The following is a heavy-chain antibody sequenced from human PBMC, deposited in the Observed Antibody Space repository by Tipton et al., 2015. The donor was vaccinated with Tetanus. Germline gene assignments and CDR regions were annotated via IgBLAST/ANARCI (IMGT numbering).Heavy chain of an antibody. V-gene: IGHV5-51*01. Sequence: QLVQSGAEVKKPGXPLKISCKTSXYTFTNFWIGWVRXMPGKGLEWMGIIYPGDSRVLYSPSFQGXVTISADKSITTAYLHWSSLQASDTAMYFCARTGSPFDYWGQGTPITVSS. J-gene: IGHJ4*02. D-gene: IGHD3-10*01. CDR1: XYTFTNFW. CDR2: IYPGDSRV. CDR3: ARTGSPFDY.